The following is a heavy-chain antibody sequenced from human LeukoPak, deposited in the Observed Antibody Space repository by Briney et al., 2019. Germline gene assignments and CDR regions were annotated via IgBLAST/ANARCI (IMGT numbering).Heavy chain of an antibody. CDR2: IYTSGSI. Sequence: SETLSLTCTVSGGSISSANYYWSWIRRPAGKRLEWIGRIYTSGSIDYNPSLKSRVIISVDTSKNQFSLNLSSVTAADTAVYYCARYCSGGRCSSTWGQGTLVTVSS. CDR3: ARYCSGGRCSST. D-gene: IGHD2-15*01. J-gene: IGHJ5*02. V-gene: IGHV4-61*02. CDR1: GGSISSANYY.